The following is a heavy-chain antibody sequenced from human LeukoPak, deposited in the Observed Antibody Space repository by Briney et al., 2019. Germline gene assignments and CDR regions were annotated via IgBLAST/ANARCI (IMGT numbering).Heavy chain of an antibody. CDR3: ARDSNAWGF. Sequence: PGGSLRLSCAASGFTLSDYWMSWVRQAPGKGLECVANIKQDGSEIYYVDSVKGRFTISRDNAENSLYLQMNSLRAEDTAVYYCARDSNAWGFWGQGTLVTVSS. CDR2: IKQDGSEI. V-gene: IGHV3-7*01. D-gene: IGHD3-16*01. CDR1: GFTLSDYW. J-gene: IGHJ4*02.